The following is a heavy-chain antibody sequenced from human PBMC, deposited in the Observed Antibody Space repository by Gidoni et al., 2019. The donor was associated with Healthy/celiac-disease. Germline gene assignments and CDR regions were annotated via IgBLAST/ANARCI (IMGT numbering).Heavy chain of an antibody. D-gene: IGHD3-22*01. V-gene: IGHV3-23*01. Sequence: EVQLLESGGGLVQPGGSLRLSCAASGFTFRGYAMCWARQAPGKGVECVSASSGSGGSTYYADSVKGRFTISRDNSKNTLYLQMNSLRAEDTAVYYCAKDITMMTRWFDPWGQGTLVTVSS. CDR2: SSGSGGST. CDR3: AKDITMMTRWFDP. J-gene: IGHJ5*02. CDR1: GFTFRGYA.